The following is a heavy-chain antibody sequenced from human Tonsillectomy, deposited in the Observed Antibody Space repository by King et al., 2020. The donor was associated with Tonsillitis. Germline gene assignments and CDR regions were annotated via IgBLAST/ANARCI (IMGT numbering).Heavy chain of an antibody. CDR2: TSYRSKWYD. V-gene: IGHV6-1*01. CDR3: ARSVPGTGYYYYYMDV. J-gene: IGHJ6*03. CDR1: GDSVSSDTAA. Sequence: QLVQSGPGLVKPSQTLSLTCANSGDSVSSDTAAWNWIRQSPSRGLEWLGRTSYRSKWYDDYAVSVKGRITINPDTSTNQFSLQLNSVTPEDTAVYYCARSVPGTGYYYYYMDVWGKGTTVTVSS. D-gene: IGHD3-10*01.